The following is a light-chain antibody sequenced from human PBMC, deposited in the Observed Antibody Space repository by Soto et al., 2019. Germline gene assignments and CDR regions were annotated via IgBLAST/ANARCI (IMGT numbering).Light chain of an antibody. J-gene: IGKJ5*01. V-gene: IGKV3-20*01. Sequence: VVLTQSPATLSMSPGEAVTLSCRASQIVSNPYLAWYQQRPGQVPRLVVSSTSQRATGIPERFSGGGSGTDFTLTITSLEPEDFAVYYCHQYERLPVTFGQGTRL. CDR3: HQYERLPVT. CDR2: STS. CDR1: QIVSNPY.